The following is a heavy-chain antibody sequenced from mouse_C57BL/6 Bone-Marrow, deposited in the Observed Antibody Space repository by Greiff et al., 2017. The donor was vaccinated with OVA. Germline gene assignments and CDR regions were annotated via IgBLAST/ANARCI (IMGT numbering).Heavy chain of an antibody. V-gene: IGHV1-55*01. J-gene: IGHJ1*03. Sequence: QVQLQQPGAELVKPGASVKMSCKASGYTFTSYWITWVKQRPGQGLEWIGDIYPGSGSTNYNEKFKSKATLTVDTSSSTAYMQLSSLTSEDSGVYYCASKGHWYFDVWGTGTTVTVSS. CDR3: ASKGHWYFDV. CDR2: IYPGSGST. CDR1: GYTFTSYW.